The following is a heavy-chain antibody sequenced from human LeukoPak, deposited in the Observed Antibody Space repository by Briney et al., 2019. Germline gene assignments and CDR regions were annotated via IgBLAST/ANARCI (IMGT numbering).Heavy chain of an antibody. Sequence: ASVKVSCKASGYTFTSYYMHWVRQAPGQGLEWMGIINPSGGSTSYAQKFQGRVTMTRDMSTSTVYMELSSLRSEDTAVYYCARAINYYGSGSYYGGDWFDPWGQGTLVTVSS. J-gene: IGHJ5*02. D-gene: IGHD3-10*01. CDR3: ARAINYYGSGSYYGGDWFDP. V-gene: IGHV1-46*01. CDR2: INPSGGST. CDR1: GYTFTSYY.